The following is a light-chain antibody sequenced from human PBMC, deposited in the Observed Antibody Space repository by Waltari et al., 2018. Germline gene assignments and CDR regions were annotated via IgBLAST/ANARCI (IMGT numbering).Light chain of an antibody. J-gene: IGLJ1*01. CDR1: SSDVGDYKY. Sequence: QSALTQPASVSGSPGQSITISCTATSSDVGDYKYVSWYQQHPGKVPNLLIYDVTNRPSGLSYRVSGCNSGYPACLTICGLQAEYEADYYCSSYTTRSIRVCGPGTKVTVL. CDR2: DVT. CDR3: SSYTTRSIRV. V-gene: IGLV2-14*03.